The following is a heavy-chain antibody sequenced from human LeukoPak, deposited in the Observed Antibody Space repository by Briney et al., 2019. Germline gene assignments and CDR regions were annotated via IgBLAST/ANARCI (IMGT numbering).Heavy chain of an antibody. Sequence: GGSLRLSCAASGFTFSSYSMNWVRQAPGKGLEWVSSISSSSSYIYYADSVKGRFTISRDNAKNSLYLQMNSLRAEDTAVYYCARDLGIYAAAARNGGNYWGQGTLVTVSS. CDR2: ISSSSSYI. CDR1: GFTFSSYS. J-gene: IGHJ4*02. CDR3: ARDLGIYAAAARNGGNY. V-gene: IGHV3-21*01. D-gene: IGHD6-13*01.